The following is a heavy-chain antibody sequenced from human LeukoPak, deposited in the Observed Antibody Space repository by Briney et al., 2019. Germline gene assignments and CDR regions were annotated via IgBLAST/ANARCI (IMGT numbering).Heavy chain of an antibody. CDR1: GFTFSSYS. V-gene: IGHV3-21*01. CDR2: ISSSSSYI. CDR3: ARDSIVGATTNLGEFDP. J-gene: IGHJ5*02. D-gene: IGHD1-26*01. Sequence: GGSLRLSCAASGFTFSSYSMNWVRQAPGKGLEWVSSISSSSSYIYYADSVKGRFTISRDNAKNSLYLQMNSLRAEDTAVYYCARDSIVGATTNLGEFDPWGQGTLVTVSS.